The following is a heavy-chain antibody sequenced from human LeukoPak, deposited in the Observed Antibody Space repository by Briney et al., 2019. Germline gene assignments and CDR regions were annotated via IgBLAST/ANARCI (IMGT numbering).Heavy chain of an antibody. V-gene: IGHV4-59*08. J-gene: IGHJ5*02. D-gene: IGHD3-22*01. CDR3: ARHVYYYDSSGYYSYNWFDP. CDR1: GGSISSYY. CDR2: IYYSGST. Sequence: PSETLSLTCTVSGGSISSYYWSWIRQPPGKGLEWIGYIYYSGSTNYNPSLKRRVTISVDTSKNQFSLKPSSVTAADTAVYYCARHVYYYDSSGYYSYNWFDPWGQGTLVTVSS.